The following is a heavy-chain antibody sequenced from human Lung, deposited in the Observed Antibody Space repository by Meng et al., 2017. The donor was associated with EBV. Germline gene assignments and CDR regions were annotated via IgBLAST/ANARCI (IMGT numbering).Heavy chain of an antibody. J-gene: IGHJ4*02. V-gene: IGHV7-4-1*02. Sequence: GHLVQLWLGWKKPWASVKVSCKASGYTFTSYAMNWVRQAPGQGLEWMGWINTNTGNPTYAQGFTGRFVFSLDTSVSTAYLQISSLKAEDTAVYYCARETLGYCSSTSCYIGPPDYWGQGTLVTVSS. CDR3: ARETLGYCSSTSCYIGPPDY. CDR2: INTNTGNP. CDR1: GYTFTSYA. D-gene: IGHD2-2*01.